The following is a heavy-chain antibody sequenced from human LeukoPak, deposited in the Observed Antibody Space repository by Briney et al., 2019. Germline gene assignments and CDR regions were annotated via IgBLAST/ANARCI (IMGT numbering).Heavy chain of an antibody. V-gene: IGHV1-2*02. CDR3: ARGVVPAAPDYYYYYMDV. J-gene: IGHJ6*03. CDR1: GYTFTGYY. CDR2: INPNSGGT. Sequence: ASVKVSCKASGYTFTGYYMHWVRQAPGQGLEWMGWINPNSGGTNYAQKFQGRVTMTRDTSISTAYMELSRLRSDDTAVYYCARGVVPAAPDYYYYYMDVWGKGTTVTVSS. D-gene: IGHD2-2*01.